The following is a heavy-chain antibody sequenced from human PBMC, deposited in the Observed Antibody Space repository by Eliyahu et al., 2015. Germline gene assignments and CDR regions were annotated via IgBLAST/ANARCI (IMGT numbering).Heavy chain of an antibody. Sequence: QVQLQQWGAGLLKPSETLSLTCAVYGGSFSGYYWSWIRQPPGKGLEWIGEINPRGSTHYHPSLKSRVTISVDTSKNQFSLKLSSVTAADTAVYYCARRVLLSRDFQHWGQGTLVTVSS. D-gene: IGHD3-10*01. V-gene: IGHV4-34*01. J-gene: IGHJ1*01. CDR3: ARRVLLSRDFQH. CDR2: INPRGST. CDR1: GGSFSGYY.